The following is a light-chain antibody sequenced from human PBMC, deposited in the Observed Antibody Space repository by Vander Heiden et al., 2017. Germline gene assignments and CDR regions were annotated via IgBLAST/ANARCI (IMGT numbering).Light chain of an antibody. V-gene: IGKV1-39*01. CDR2: AAS. Sequence: DIQMTQSPLSLSASVGDRVIITCRASQSISSYLNWYQQKPGKAPKLLIYAASSLQSGVPSRFRGSGSGTDFTLTISRLQPEDFATYFCQQSYRTPQTFGQGTKVEIK. J-gene: IGKJ1*01. CDR1: QSISSY. CDR3: QQSYRTPQT.